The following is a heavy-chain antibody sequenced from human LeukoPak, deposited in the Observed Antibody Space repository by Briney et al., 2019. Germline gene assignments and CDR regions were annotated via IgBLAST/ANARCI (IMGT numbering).Heavy chain of an antibody. CDR1: GGSFSGYY. J-gene: IGHJ4*02. Sequence: PSETLSLTCAVYGGSFSGYYWSWIRQPPGKGLEWIGEINHSGSTNYNPSLKSRVTISVDTSKNQFSLKLSSVTAADTAVYYCARVRSRSFMVRGVEIFDYWGQGTLVTVSS. CDR3: ARVRSRSFMVRGVEIFDY. V-gene: IGHV4-34*01. CDR2: INHSGST. D-gene: IGHD3-10*01.